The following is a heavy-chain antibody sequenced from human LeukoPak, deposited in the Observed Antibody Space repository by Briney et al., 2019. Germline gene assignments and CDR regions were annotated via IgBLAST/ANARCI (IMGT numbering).Heavy chain of an antibody. CDR2: IYYSGST. Sequence: SETLSLTCTVSGSSISSYYWSWIRQPPGKGLEWIGYIYYSGSTNYNPSLKSRVTISVDTSKNQFSLKLSSVTAADTAVYYCARQNTVKTHAFDIWGQGTMVTVSS. CDR3: ARQNTVKTHAFDI. CDR1: GSSISSYY. V-gene: IGHV4-59*08. J-gene: IGHJ3*02. D-gene: IGHD4-23*01.